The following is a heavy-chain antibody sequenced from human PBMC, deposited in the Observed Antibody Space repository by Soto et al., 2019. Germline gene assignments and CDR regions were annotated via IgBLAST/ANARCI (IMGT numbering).Heavy chain of an antibody. CDR2: IYPGDSDT. D-gene: IGHD5-18*01. V-gene: IGHV5-51*01. Sequence: GESLKISCXGSGYSFTSYLVGWVRQMPGKGLEWMGIIYPGDSDTRYSPSFQGQVTISADKSISTAYLQWSSLKAADTAVYYCSRVSYGSFDYWGQGTLVTVSS. CDR3: SRVSYGSFDY. CDR1: GYSFTSYL. J-gene: IGHJ4*02.